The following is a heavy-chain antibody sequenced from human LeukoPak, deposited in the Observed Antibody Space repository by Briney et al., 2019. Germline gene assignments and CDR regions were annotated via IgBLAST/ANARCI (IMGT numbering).Heavy chain of an antibody. CDR1: GFTVSSNY. D-gene: IGHD3-10*01. J-gene: IGHJ4*02. CDR2: IYSGGST. Sequence: PGGSLRLSCAASGFTVSSNYMSWVRQAPGKGLEWVSVIYSGGSTYYADSVKGRFTISRDNSKNTLYLQMSSLRAEDTAVYYCARDHPMVRGAAGYWGQGTLVTVSS. V-gene: IGHV3-66*02. CDR3: ARDHPMVRGAAGY.